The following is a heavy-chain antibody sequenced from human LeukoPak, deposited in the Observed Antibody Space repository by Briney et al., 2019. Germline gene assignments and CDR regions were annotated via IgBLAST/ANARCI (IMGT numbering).Heavy chain of an antibody. CDR1: GFTFSNAW. CDR2: IKSKTDGGTT. D-gene: IGHD6-13*01. CDR3: TTDPAAAAGTPGDYYYYGMDV. V-gene: IGHV3-15*01. Sequence: NPGGSLGLSCAASGFTFSNAWMSWVRQAPGKGLEWVGRIKSKTDGGTTDYAAPVKGRFTISRDDSKNTLYLQMNSLKTEDTAVYYCTTDPAAAAGTPGDYYYYGMDVWGQGTTVTVSS. J-gene: IGHJ6*02.